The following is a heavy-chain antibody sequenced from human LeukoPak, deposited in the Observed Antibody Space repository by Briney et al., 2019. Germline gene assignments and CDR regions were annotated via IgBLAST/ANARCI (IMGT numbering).Heavy chain of an antibody. J-gene: IGHJ6*02. CDR1: GFTVSSNY. CDR2: VNRDGSET. Sequence: GGSLRLSCAASGFTVSSNYMTWVRQVPGRGPEWVANVNRDGSETYYLDSVKGRFTISKDNAKNSLYLQMNSLRAEDTALYHCARNNGMDVWGQGTTVIVSS. CDR3: ARNNGMDV. V-gene: IGHV3-7*03.